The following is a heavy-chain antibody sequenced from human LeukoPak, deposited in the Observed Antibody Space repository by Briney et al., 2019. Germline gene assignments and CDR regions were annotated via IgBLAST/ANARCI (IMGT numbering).Heavy chain of an antibody. CDR1: GGSISSSSYY. CDR3: ARDLSFDWFPYYFDY. CDR2: IFYSGNT. V-gene: IGHV4-39*07. D-gene: IGHD3-9*01. J-gene: IGHJ4*02. Sequence: SETLSLTCTVSGGSISSSSYYWGWIRQPPGKGLEWLGSIFYSGNTHYNPSLKSPVTISIDTSKNQFSLKVSSVTAADTAIYYCARDLSFDWFPYYFDYWGQGILVTVSS.